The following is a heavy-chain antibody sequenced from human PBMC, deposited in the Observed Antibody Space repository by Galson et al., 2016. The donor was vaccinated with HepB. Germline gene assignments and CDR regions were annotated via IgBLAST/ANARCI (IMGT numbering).Heavy chain of an antibody. D-gene: IGHD1-1*01. V-gene: IGHV4-59*01. Sequence: ETLSLTCTVSGDSLIHSYWCWIRQPPGKGLEWSGHIYSYGPTNYNLSLTSRLSMSVDTSSNQFSLKLSSVTAADTAVYYCGRWNEGLDYWGQGTLVTVSS. J-gene: IGHJ4*02. CDR3: GRWNEGLDY. CDR2: IYSYGPT. CDR1: GDSLIHSY.